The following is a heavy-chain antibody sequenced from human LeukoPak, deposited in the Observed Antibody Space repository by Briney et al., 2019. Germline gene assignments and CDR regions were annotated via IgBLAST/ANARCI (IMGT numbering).Heavy chain of an antibody. Sequence: GGSLRLSCAASGFTFSSYSMNWVRQAPGKGLEWVSYISSSSSTIYYADSVKGRFTISRDNAKNSLYLQMNSLRAEDTAVYYCARDWSEGSGSYIEYWGQGTLVTVSS. CDR2: ISSSSSTI. V-gene: IGHV3-48*04. CDR3: ARDWSEGSGSYIEY. CDR1: GFTFSSYS. J-gene: IGHJ4*02. D-gene: IGHD3-10*01.